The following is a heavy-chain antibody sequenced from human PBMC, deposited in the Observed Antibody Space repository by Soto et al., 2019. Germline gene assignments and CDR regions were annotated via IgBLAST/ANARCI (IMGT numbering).Heavy chain of an antibody. CDR1: GYTFTSYG. CDR2: INPGNGNT. D-gene: IGHD3-22*01. V-gene: IGHV1-3*01. Sequence: ASVKVSCKASGYTFTSYGMNWVRQAPGRGLEWMGWINPGNGNTKYSQKFQGRVIIEXXXXXXXXXXXXXXXXXXDTAVYYCARGGYFDSSNYLAYWGLGTLVTVSS. J-gene: IGHJ4*02. CDR3: ARGGYFDSSNYLAY.